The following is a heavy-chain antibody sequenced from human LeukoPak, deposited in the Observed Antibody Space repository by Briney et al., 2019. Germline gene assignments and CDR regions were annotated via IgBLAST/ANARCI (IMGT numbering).Heavy chain of an antibody. D-gene: IGHD4-17*01. Sequence: SETLSLTCTVSGYSISSGYYWGWIRQPPGKGLEWIGSIHHSGTTYYNPSLKSRVTVSVDTSKNHFSLRLSSVTAADTAVYYCARDGTDYEFDYWGQGALVTVPS. CDR1: GYSISSGYY. J-gene: IGHJ4*02. CDR2: IHHSGTT. CDR3: ARDGTDYEFDY. V-gene: IGHV4-38-2*02.